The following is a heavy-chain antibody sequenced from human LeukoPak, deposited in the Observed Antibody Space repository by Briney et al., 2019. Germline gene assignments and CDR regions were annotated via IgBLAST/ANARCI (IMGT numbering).Heavy chain of an antibody. Sequence: PGGSLRLSCAASGFTFSSYGMHWVRQAPGKGLEWVAFIRYDGSNKYYADSVKGRFTISRDNSKNTLYLQMNSLRADDTAAYYCARCLPYYYGSGSYYVDYYYYMDVWGKGTTVTVSS. CDR3: ARCLPYYYGSGSYYVDYYYYMDV. CDR2: IRYDGSNK. J-gene: IGHJ6*03. D-gene: IGHD3-10*01. CDR1: GFTFSSYG. V-gene: IGHV3-30*02.